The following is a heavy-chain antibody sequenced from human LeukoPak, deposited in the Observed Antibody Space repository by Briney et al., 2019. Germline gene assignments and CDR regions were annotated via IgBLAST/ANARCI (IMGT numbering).Heavy chain of an antibody. CDR2: ISWNSGSI. J-gene: IGHJ1*01. CDR1: GFTFDDYA. Sequence: GGSLRLSCAASGFTFDDYAMHWVRQAPGKGLEWVSGISWNSGSIGYADSVKGRFTISRDNAKNSLYLQMNSLRAEDTALYYCAKDISVYGDLGTGGFQHWGQGTLVTVSS. V-gene: IGHV3-9*01. D-gene: IGHD4-17*01. CDR3: AKDISVYGDLGTGGFQH.